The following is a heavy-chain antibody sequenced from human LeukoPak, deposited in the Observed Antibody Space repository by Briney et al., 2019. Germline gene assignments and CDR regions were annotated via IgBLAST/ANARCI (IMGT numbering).Heavy chain of an antibody. V-gene: IGHV1-8*03. CDR3: ARGRCDDYGDYCPYYYYYMDV. CDR2: INPNSGNT. D-gene: IGHD4-17*01. CDR1: GYTFTGYY. Sequence: GASVKVSCKASGYTFTGYYMHWVRQAPGQGLEWMGWINPNSGNTGYAQKFQGRVTITRNTSISTAYMELSSLRSEDTAVYYCARGRCDDYGDYCPYYYYYMDVWGKGTTVTVSS. J-gene: IGHJ6*03.